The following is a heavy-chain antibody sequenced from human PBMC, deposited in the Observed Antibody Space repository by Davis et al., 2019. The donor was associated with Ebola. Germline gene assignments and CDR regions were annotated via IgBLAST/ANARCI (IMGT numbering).Heavy chain of an antibody. CDR2: ISGSGGST. V-gene: IGHV3-23*01. Sequence: GESLKISCAASGFTFSSYAMSWVRQAPGKGLEWVSAISGSGGSTYYADSVKGRFTISRDNSKNTLYLQMNSLRAEDTAVYYCARGITMVRGVYWFDPWGQGTLVTVSS. J-gene: IGHJ5*02. CDR3: ARGITMVRGVYWFDP. CDR1: GFTFSSYA. D-gene: IGHD3-10*01.